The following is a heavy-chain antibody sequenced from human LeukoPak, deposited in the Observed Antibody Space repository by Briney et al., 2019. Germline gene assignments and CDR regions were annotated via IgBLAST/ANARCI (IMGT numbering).Heavy chain of an antibody. Sequence: SQTLSLTCTVSGGSISSGSYYWSWIRQPAGKGLEWIGRIYTSGSTNYNPSLKSRVTISVDTSKNQFSLKLSSVTAADTAVYYCARFYGRAFDYWGQGTLVTVSS. D-gene: IGHD4-17*01. CDR2: IYTSGST. V-gene: IGHV4-61*02. J-gene: IGHJ4*02. CDR1: GGSISSGSYY. CDR3: ARFYGRAFDY.